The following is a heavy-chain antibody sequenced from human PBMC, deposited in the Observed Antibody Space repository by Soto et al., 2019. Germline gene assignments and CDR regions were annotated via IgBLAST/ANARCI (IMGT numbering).Heavy chain of an antibody. CDR3: VKGDLDTAVVNSPDAFDF. Sequence: GGSLRLSCEASGFIFSDFGMHWVRQAPGKWPEWVAVISYDGNNKYYAQSVKGRFTISRDNSKNTLFLNMDSLRPEDTAVYHCVKGDLDTAVVNSPDAFDFWGPGXMVTV. CDR2: ISYDGNNK. J-gene: IGHJ3*01. D-gene: IGHD5-18*01. V-gene: IGHV3-30*18. CDR1: GFIFSDFG.